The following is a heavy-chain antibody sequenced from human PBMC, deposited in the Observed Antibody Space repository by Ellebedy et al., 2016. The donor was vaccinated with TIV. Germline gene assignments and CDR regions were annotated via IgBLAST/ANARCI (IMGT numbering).Heavy chain of an antibody. D-gene: IGHD2-21*01. J-gene: IGHJ4*02. Sequence: GESLKISCAASGFTLRNYAMSWVRQSPGKGLEWVATISGRDDIINYADSVKGRFAISRDYSKNTLYLQMNRLRAEDTAIYYCAKFYVHCIDCGSDYWGQGTLVTVSS. CDR2: ISGRDDII. CDR1: GFTLRNYA. CDR3: AKFYVHCIDCGSDY. V-gene: IGHV3-23*01.